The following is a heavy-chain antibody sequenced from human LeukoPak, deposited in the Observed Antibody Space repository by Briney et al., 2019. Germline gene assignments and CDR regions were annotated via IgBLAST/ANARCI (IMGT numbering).Heavy chain of an antibody. CDR3: ARTFARTTVDY. V-gene: IGHV4-34*01. CDR1: GGSFSGYY. Sequence: SETLSLTCAVYGGSFSGYYWSWIRQPPGKGLEWIGEINHSGSTNYNPSHKSRVTISVDTSKNQFSLKLSSVTAADTAVYYCARTFARTTVDYWVQGTLVTVSS. CDR2: INHSGST. J-gene: IGHJ4*02. D-gene: IGHD1-7*01.